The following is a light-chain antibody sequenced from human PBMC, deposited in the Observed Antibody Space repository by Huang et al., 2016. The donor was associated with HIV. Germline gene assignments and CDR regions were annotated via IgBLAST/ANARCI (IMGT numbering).Light chain of an antibody. CDR1: QNIRNNY. Sequence: EIVLTQSPGTLSLSPGERVTLSCRASQNIRNNYLAWYQQKPGQAPRLLIFGAFNRASGTPDRFSGSESGTDFTLAIGGLEPEDFATYYCQQYGDSPRTFGQGTKLEIK. CDR2: GAF. J-gene: IGKJ2*01. CDR3: QQYGDSPRT. V-gene: IGKV3-20*01.